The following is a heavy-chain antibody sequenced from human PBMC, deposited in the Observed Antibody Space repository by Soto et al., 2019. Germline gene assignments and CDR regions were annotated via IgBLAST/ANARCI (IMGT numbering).Heavy chain of an antibody. CDR2: ICAFNGDT. Sequence: GASVKVSCKASGYTFTSYGFSWVRQAPGQGVEWMGGICAFNGDTRNAGKFQGRVTMTTDTSTSTAYMELGSLRAEDTAVYYCAKLTRLRFLEWYYFDYGGQGTLVTVSS. CDR3: AKLTRLRFLEWYYFDY. CDR1: GYTFTSYG. J-gene: IGHJ4*02. V-gene: IGHV1-18*04. D-gene: IGHD3-3*01.